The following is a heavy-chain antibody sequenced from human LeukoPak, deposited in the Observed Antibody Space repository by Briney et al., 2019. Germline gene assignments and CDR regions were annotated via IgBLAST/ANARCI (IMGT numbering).Heavy chain of an antibody. CDR2: IYSGGST. D-gene: IGHD3-22*01. Sequence: PGGSLRLSCAASGFTVSSNYMSWVRQAPGKGLEWVSVIYSGGSTYYADSVKGRFTISRDNSKNTLYLQMNSLRAEDTAVYYCARDPPADYYDSSGTDYWGQGTLVTVSS. J-gene: IGHJ4*02. CDR3: ARDPPADYYDSSGTDY. V-gene: IGHV3-53*01. CDR1: GFTVSSNY.